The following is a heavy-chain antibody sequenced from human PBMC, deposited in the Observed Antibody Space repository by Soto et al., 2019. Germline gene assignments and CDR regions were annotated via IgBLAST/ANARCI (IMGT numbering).Heavy chain of an antibody. CDR1: GGTFSSYA. Sequence: SVKVSCKASGGTFSSYAISWVRQAPGQGLEWMGGIIPIFDTANYAQKFQGRVTITADESTSTAYMELSSLRSEDTAVYYCARQYYDSSGYFYYYYGMDVWGQGTTVTVSS. CDR2: IIPIFDTA. D-gene: IGHD3-22*01. V-gene: IGHV1-69*13. CDR3: ARQYYDSSGYFYYYYGMDV. J-gene: IGHJ6*02.